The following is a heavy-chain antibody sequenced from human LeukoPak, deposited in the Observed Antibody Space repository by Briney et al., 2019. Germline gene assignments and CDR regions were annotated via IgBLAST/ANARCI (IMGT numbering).Heavy chain of an antibody. Sequence: SQTLSLTCAVSGGSISSGGYYLSWIRQHPGKGLEWIGYIYYSGSTYYNPSLKSRVTISVDTSKNQFSLKLSSVTAADTAVYYCAREREGGFDYWGQGTLVTVSS. CDR1: GGSISSGGYY. V-gene: IGHV4-31*11. J-gene: IGHJ4*02. CDR2: IYYSGST. CDR3: AREREGGFDY.